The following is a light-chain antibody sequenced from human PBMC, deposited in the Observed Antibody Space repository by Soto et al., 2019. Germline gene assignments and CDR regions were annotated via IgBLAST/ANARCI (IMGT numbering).Light chain of an antibody. CDR3: QQHNQWPIT. CDR2: DGS. V-gene: IGKV3D-20*02. Sequence: LVLTHSPGTLSLSPCETATLSCSASQSVSNIYLGWYQQKPGQAPRLLIFDGSSRATGIPDRFSGSGSGTDFTLTISRLEPEDFAVYYCQQHNQWPITFGQGTRLEIK. J-gene: IGKJ5*01. CDR1: QSVSNIY.